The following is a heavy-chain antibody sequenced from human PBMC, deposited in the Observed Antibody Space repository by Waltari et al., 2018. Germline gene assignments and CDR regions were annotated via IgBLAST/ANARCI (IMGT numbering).Heavy chain of an antibody. CDR3: ARGRGHYYGSGSYWGGYYYYGMDV. Sequence: QVQLQQWGAGLLKPSETLSLTCAVYGGSFSGYYWSWIRQPPGKGLEWIGEINHSGSTNYNPSLKSRGTISVETSKNQFSLKLSSVTAADTAVYYCARGRGHYYGSGSYWGGYYYYGMDVWGQGTTVTVSS. V-gene: IGHV4-34*01. D-gene: IGHD3-10*01. CDR2: INHSGST. J-gene: IGHJ6*02. CDR1: GGSFSGYY.